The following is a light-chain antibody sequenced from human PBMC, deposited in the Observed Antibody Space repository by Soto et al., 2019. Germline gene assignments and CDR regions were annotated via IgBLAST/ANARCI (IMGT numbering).Light chain of an antibody. V-gene: IGKV1-5*03. J-gene: IGKJ2*01. CDR2: KAS. Sequence: DLQMTQSPSTLSASVGDRVTITCRASQSISNWLAWYQQKPGKVPKRLIYKASTVESGVPSRFSGSESGTEFTLTISSLQPDDFATYYCQQYYSYPYTLGQGTKLEIK. CDR3: QQYYSYPYT. CDR1: QSISNW.